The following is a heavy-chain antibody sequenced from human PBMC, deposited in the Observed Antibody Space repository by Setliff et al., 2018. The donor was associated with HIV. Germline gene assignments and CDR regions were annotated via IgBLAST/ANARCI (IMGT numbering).Heavy chain of an antibody. D-gene: IGHD5-12*01. Sequence: NPSETLSLTCTVSGVSVISYCWSWIRQSPGKGPEWIAFMCDSGYTNDNPSLRGRVTISLDKSQNQVSLKLRSVTAADTAVYFCATLRWLRSKHSDHWGQGTLVTVSS. V-gene: IGHV4-59*02. J-gene: IGHJ4*01. CDR2: MCDSGYT. CDR3: ATLRWLRSKHSDH. CDR1: GVSVISYC.